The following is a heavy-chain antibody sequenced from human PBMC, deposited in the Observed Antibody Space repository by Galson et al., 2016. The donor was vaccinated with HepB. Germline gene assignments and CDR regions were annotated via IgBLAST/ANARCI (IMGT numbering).Heavy chain of an antibody. CDR3: ARRQKVAGTADY. CDR2: IDPDDSET. J-gene: IGHJ4*02. D-gene: IGHD6-19*01. CDR1: GSTFKSHW. V-gene: IGHV5-51*01. Sequence: QSGAEVKKPGESLRISCKGSGSTFKSHWIGWVRQRPGKGLEWMGVIDPDDSETTYNPSFEGQVTISADKSISTAYLQWNSLKATDTAMYFCARRQKVAGTADYWGQGTLVTVSS.